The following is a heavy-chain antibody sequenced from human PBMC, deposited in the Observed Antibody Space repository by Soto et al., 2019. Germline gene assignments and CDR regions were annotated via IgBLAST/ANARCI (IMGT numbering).Heavy chain of an antibody. D-gene: IGHD4-17*01. CDR2: ISSSSSYI. Sequence: GGSLRLCCAASGFTFSSYSMTWVRQAPGKGLEWVSSISSSSSYIYYADSVKGRFTISRDNAKNSLYLQMNSLRAEDTAVYYCARQDYGDPSDAFDIWGQGTIVSVSS. CDR1: GFTFSSYS. CDR3: ARQDYGDPSDAFDI. J-gene: IGHJ3*02. V-gene: IGHV3-21*01.